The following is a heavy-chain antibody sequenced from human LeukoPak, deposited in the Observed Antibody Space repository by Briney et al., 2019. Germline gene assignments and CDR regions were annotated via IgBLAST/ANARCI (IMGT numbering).Heavy chain of an antibody. D-gene: IGHD3-22*01. Sequence: GGSLRLSCAASGFTFSSYSMNWVRQPPGKGLEWVSSISSSSSYIYYADSVKGRFTLSTDNAKNSLYLQMNSLRAEDTAVYYCARSTSPPDYYDSSGYSNIFDYWGQGTLVTVSS. CDR2: ISSSSSYI. CDR1: GFTFSSYS. CDR3: ARSTSPPDYYDSSGYSNIFDY. J-gene: IGHJ4*02. V-gene: IGHV3-21*01.